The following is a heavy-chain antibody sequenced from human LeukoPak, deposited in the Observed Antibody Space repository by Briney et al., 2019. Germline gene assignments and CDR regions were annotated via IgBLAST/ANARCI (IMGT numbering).Heavy chain of an antibody. J-gene: IGHJ4*02. CDR2: ISSSGTTI. Sequence: AGGSLRLSCAASGFTFSSYEMNWVRQAPGKGLQWVSDISSSGTTIYYADSVKGRFTISRDNAKNSLYLQMNSLRAEDTAVCYCARKYCSTTSCLFDNWGQGTLVTVSS. CDR3: ARKYCSTTSCLFDN. D-gene: IGHD2-2*01. CDR1: GFTFSSYE. V-gene: IGHV3-48*03.